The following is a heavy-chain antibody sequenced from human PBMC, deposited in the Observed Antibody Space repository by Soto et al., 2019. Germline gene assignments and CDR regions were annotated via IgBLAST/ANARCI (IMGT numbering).Heavy chain of an antibody. J-gene: IGHJ4*02. Sequence: QITLKESGPPLVNPTQTLTLTCTFSGFSLSTSGVGVGWIRQPPGKALEWLALIYWDDDKRYSPSLKRGLSITKDASKNQVVLTMTNVDPVDTVTYYCAHRRSGYFDSWGQGTLVTVSS. CDR3: AHRRSGYFDS. V-gene: IGHV2-5*02. CDR1: GFSLSTSGVG. CDR2: IYWDDDK.